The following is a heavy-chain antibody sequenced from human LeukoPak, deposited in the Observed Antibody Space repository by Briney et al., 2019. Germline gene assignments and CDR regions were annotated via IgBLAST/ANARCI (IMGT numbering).Heavy chain of an antibody. J-gene: IGHJ4*02. V-gene: IGHV3-74*01. Sequence: GGSLRLSCAASGLTFRSYWMHWVRHAPGKGLVWVSRISSDGSSTRYADSLRGRFTISRDNGKNTLYLQMNSLRAEDTAVYYCAITPYYYDSSGLFDYWGQGTLVTVSS. CDR3: AITPYYYDSSGLFDY. CDR2: ISSDGSST. D-gene: IGHD3-22*01. CDR1: GLTFRSYW.